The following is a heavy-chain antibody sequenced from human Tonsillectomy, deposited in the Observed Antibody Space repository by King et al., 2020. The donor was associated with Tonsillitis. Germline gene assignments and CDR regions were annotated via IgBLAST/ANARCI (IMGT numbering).Heavy chain of an antibody. D-gene: IGHD4-17*01. V-gene: IGHV3-48*01. CDR2: ISSSSSTI. CDR1: GFTFSSYS. CDR3: AREDYGDYYFDY. Sequence: VQLVESGGGLVQPGGSLRLSCAASGFTFSSYSMNLVRQAPGKGLEWGSCISSSSSTIYYADSVKGRFTISRDNAKNSLYLQMNSLRAEDTAVYYCAREDYGDYYFDYWGQGTLVTVSS. J-gene: IGHJ4*02.